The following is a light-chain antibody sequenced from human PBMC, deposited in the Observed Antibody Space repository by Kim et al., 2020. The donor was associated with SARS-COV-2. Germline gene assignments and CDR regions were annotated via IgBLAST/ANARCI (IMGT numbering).Light chain of an antibody. V-gene: IGKV3-20*01. J-gene: IGKJ2*01. Sequence: PGDRDTLTRRAREAVSSSCLAGYQQKPVQAPRLLIYGGARRATGITDRFGGGGSGADVTLTISRLEPEDVAVYYCHLYATTPPGYTFGLGTKLEIK. CDR3: HLYATTPPGYT. CDR1: EAVSSSC. CDR2: GGA.